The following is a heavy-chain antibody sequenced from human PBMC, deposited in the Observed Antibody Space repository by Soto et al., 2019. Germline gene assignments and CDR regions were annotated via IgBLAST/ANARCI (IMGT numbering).Heavy chain of an antibody. CDR1: RFTFSSYG. CDR2: IWYDGSNK. CDR3: ARDAIRVVTAMPVY. D-gene: IGHD2-21*02. V-gene: IGHV3-33*01. Sequence: GGSLRLSCAASRFTFSSYGMHWVRQAPGKGLEWVAVIWYDGSNKYYADSVKGRFTISRDNSKNTLYLQMNSLRAEDTAVYYCARDAIRVVTAMPVYWGQGTLVTVSS. J-gene: IGHJ4*02.